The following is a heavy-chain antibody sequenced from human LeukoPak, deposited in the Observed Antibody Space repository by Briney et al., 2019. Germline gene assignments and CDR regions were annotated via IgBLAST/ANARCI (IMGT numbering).Heavy chain of an antibody. CDR3: ARAVGYCSSTSCPRLGY. D-gene: IGHD2-2*01. Sequence: ASVKVSCEASGYTFTGYDMHWVRQAPGQGLEWMGWINPNSGGTNYAQKFQGRVTMTRDTSISTAYMELSRLRSDDTAVYYCARAVGYCSSTSCPRLGYWGQGTLVTVSS. CDR2: INPNSGGT. J-gene: IGHJ4*02. CDR1: GYTFTGYD. V-gene: IGHV1-2*02.